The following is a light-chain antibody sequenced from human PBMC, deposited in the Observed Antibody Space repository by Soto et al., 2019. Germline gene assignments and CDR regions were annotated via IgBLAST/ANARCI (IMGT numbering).Light chain of an antibody. J-gene: IGKJ4*01. CDR3: QQRTNWPLT. V-gene: IGKV3-11*01. Sequence: IVLTQSPVTLSLSPGERATLSCRASQSVSSYLAWYQQRPGQAPRLLIYDASNRATGIPARFSGSGSGTDFTLTITSLEPEDFAVYYCQQRTNWPLTFGRGTKVEIK. CDR1: QSVSSY. CDR2: DAS.